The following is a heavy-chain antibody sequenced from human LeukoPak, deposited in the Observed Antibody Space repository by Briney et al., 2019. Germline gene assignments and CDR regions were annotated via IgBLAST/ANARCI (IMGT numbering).Heavy chain of an antibody. J-gene: IGHJ4*02. D-gene: IGHD6-13*01. V-gene: IGHV4-59*01. Sequence: SETLSLTCTVSGGSISSYYWSWIRQPPGKGLEWIGHIYYSGSTNYNPSLKSRVTISVDTSKNQFSLKLSSVTAADTAVYYCAREYSSSWYSSFDYWGQGTLVTVSS. CDR2: IYYSGST. CDR3: AREYSSSWYSSFDY. CDR1: GGSISSYY.